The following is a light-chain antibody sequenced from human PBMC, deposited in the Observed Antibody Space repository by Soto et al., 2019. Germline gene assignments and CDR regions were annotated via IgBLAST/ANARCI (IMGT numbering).Light chain of an antibody. Sequence: QSALTQPASVSGSPGQSITISCTGTSSDVGGYNYVSWYQHHPGQAPKLMIYDVSTRPSGVSNRFSGSKYGNTASLTISGLQAEDEADYYCSSYTSSSTYVFGTGTKLTVL. CDR2: DVS. CDR3: SSYTSSSTYV. CDR1: SSDVGGYNY. V-gene: IGLV2-14*03. J-gene: IGLJ1*01.